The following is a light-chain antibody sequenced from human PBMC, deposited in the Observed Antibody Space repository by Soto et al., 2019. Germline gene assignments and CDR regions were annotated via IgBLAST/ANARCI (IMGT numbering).Light chain of an antibody. CDR3: QQYGTSLFT. Sequence: IVLTQSPAIMSLSPGESASLSCRASQSVSDYLAWYQQKPGQAPRLFIYDVSKRATGIPARFSGSGSGTDFTLTISGLEPEDFAVYYCQQYGTSLFTFGGGTKVDIK. V-gene: IGKV3-11*01. J-gene: IGKJ4*01. CDR1: QSVSDY. CDR2: DVS.